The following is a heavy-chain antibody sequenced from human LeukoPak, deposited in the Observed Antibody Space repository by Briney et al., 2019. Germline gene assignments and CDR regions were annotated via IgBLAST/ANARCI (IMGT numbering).Heavy chain of an antibody. D-gene: IGHD3-9*01. CDR2: INHSGST. J-gene: IGHJ4*02. CDR1: GGSISGYY. V-gene: IGHV4-34*01. CDR3: ARLRAYYDILTGYRYPFDY. Sequence: SETLSLTCTVSGGSISGYYWSWIRQPPGKGLEWIGEINHSGSTNYNPSLKSRVTISVDTSKNQFSLKLSSVTAADTAVYYCARLRAYYDILTGYRYPFDYWGQGTLVTVSS.